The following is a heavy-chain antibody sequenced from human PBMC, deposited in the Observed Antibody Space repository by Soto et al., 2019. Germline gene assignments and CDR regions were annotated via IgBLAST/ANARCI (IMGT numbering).Heavy chain of an antibody. V-gene: IGHV1-69*01. J-gene: IGHJ6*01. D-gene: IGHD1-1*01. Sequence: QVQLVQSGAEVKKPGSSVKVSCKASGGIFSNYAISWVRQAPGQGLEWMGAIIPIYGITKYAQKFQGRVTITADESTTTVYMEQSSLRSDDTAVYYCAKEVGTTHYYNYTMDVWGQGTSVIVSA. CDR1: GGIFSNYA. CDR3: AKEVGTTHYYNYTMDV. CDR2: IIPIYGIT.